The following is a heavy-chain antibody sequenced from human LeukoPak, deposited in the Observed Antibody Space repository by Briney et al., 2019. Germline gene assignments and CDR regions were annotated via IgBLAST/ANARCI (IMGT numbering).Heavy chain of an antibody. Sequence: SETLSLTCTVSGGPISSYYWSWIRQPPGKGLEWIGYIYYSGSTNYNPSLKSRVTISVDTSKNQFSLKLSSVTAADTAVYYCARDGGNLLDYWGQGTLVTVSS. D-gene: IGHD4-23*01. CDR3: ARDGGNLLDY. J-gene: IGHJ4*02. V-gene: IGHV4-59*01. CDR2: IYYSGST. CDR1: GGPISSYY.